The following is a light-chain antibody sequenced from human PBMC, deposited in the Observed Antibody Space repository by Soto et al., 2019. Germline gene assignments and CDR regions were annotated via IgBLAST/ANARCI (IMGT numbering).Light chain of an antibody. CDR1: SSDVGNYNL. Sequence: QSVLTQPASVSGSPGQSITISCTGTSSDVGNYNLVSWYQQHPDKAPKLMIYEGSKRPSGVSNRFSGSKSGNTASLTISGLQAEDEADYYCCSFTSSNTHVFGTGTKVTVL. CDR3: CSFTSSNTHV. J-gene: IGLJ1*01. CDR2: EGS. V-gene: IGLV2-23*01.